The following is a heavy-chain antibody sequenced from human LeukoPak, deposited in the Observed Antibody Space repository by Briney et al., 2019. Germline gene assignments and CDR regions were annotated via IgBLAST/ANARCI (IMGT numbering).Heavy chain of an antibody. J-gene: IGHJ3*02. CDR3: ARSPQAIVVVPAATKRNAFDI. CDR2: IYSGDSDT. CDR1: GYRLTSYW. Sequence: GESLKISCKGSGYRLTSYWIGWVRQMPGKGLEWMGIIYSGDSDTRYSPSFQGQVTISADKSISTAYLQWSSLKASDTAMYYCARSPQAIVVVPAATKRNAFDIWGQGQWSPSLQ. D-gene: IGHD2-2*01. V-gene: IGHV5-51*01.